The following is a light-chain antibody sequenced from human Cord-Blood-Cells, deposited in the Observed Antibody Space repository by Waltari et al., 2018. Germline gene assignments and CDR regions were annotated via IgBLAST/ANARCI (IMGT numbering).Light chain of an antibody. V-gene: IGLV2-11*01. J-gene: IGLJ2*01. Sequence: QSALTQPRSVSGSPGQSVTISCTGTSSDVGGYNYVSWYQQHPGKAPKLMIYDVSKRPSGVPGRFSGSKPGNTASLTISGLQAEDEADYYCCSYTGSYTVVFGGGTKLTVL. CDR1: SSDVGGYNY. CDR3: CSYTGSYTVV. CDR2: DVS.